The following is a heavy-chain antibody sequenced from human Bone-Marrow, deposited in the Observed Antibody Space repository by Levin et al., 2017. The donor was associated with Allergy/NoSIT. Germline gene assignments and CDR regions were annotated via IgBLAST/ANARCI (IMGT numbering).Heavy chain of an antibody. Sequence: PGGSLRLSCAASGFTFSNCAMTWVRQAPGRGLEWVTGISSNGGGSWYADSVKGRFTISRDNSKNTLYLQMNRLRVDDTAVYYCANLGAVINGQLQAHPANWGQGTRVTVSS. CDR3: ANLGAVINGQLQAHPAN. CDR2: ISSNGGGS. V-gene: IGHV3-23*01. J-gene: IGHJ4*02. D-gene: IGHD4-23*01. CDR1: GFTFSNCA.